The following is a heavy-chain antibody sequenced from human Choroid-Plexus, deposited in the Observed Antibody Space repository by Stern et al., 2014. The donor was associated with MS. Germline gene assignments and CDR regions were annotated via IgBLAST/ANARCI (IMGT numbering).Heavy chain of an antibody. D-gene: IGHD2/OR15-2a*01. CDR3: AKDRQYLTYFFDH. CDR2: VSYDGSNK. V-gene: IGHV3-30*18. Sequence: VQLVQSGGGVVQPGRPLRLSCVASGFTFGSCDMHWVRQAPGKGLEGVAGVSYDGSNKYYADSVKGRFTISRDNSQNTLYIQMSSLRPEDTAVYYCAKDRQYLTYFFDHWGQGSLVTVSS. CDR1: GFTFGSCD. J-gene: IGHJ5*02.